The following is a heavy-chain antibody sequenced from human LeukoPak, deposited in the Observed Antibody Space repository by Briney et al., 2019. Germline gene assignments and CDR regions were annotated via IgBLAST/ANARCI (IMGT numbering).Heavy chain of an antibody. Sequence: PGGSLRLSCAASGFTFSDYYMSWIRQAPGKGLEWVSYISSSGSTIYYADSVKGRFTISRDNAKNSLYLQMNSLRAEDTAVYYCAREGLGWDFLSGYYIVGYFNYWGQGTLLSVSS. CDR1: GFTFSDYY. V-gene: IGHV3-11*01. CDR2: ISSSGSTI. CDR3: AREGLGWDFLSGYYIVGYFNY. J-gene: IGHJ4*02. D-gene: IGHD3-3*01.